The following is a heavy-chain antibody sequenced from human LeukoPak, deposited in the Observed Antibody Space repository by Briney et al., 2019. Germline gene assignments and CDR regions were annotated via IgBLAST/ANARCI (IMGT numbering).Heavy chain of an antibody. V-gene: IGHV3-23*01. CDR2: ISSDAVNT. CDR1: GFTFSSYA. CDR3: AKTRYGGSGNPYFFDY. D-gene: IGHD3-10*01. Sequence: QPGRSLRLSCAASGFTFSSYAMHWVRQAPGKGLEWVLSISSDAVNTYYAGSVKGRFTISRDNSKNTLYLQMNSLRAEDTALYYCAKTRYGGSGNPYFFDYWGQGTLVTVSS. J-gene: IGHJ4*02.